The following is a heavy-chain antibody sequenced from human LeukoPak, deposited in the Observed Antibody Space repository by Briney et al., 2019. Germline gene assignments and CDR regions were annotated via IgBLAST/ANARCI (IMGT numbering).Heavy chain of an antibody. V-gene: IGHV1-69*02. Sequence: SVKVSCKASGGTFSSYTISWVRQAPGQGLEWMGRIIPILGIANYAQKFQGRVTITADKSTSTAYMELSSLRSEDTAVYYCARRDGYNMGAFDLWGQGTMVTVSS. CDR3: ARRDGYNMGAFDL. CDR1: GGTFSSYT. D-gene: IGHD5-24*01. J-gene: IGHJ3*01. CDR2: IIPILGIA.